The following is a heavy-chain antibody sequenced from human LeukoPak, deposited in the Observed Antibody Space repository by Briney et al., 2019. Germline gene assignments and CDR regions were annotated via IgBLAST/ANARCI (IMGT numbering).Heavy chain of an antibody. V-gene: IGHV3-7*03. CDR1: GFTFSIYW. CDR3: ARYFSGGSSFDY. J-gene: IGHJ4*02. Sequence: GGSLRLACAASGFTFSIYWMSWVRQAPGKGLEWVANIKHDGSEKYYVDSVKGRFTISRDNAKNSLYLQMNSLRAEDTALYYCARYFSGGSSFDYWGQGTLVTVSS. CDR2: IKHDGSEK. D-gene: IGHD2-15*01.